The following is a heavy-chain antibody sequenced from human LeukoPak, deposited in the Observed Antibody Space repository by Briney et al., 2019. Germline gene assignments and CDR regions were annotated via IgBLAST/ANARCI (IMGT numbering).Heavy chain of an antibody. CDR2: INPNSGGT. Sequence: ASVKVSCKASGYTFTGYYMHWVRQAPGQGLEWVGWINPNSGGTNYAQKFQGRVTMTRDTSISTAYMELSRLRSDDTAVYYCASVGYCGGDCYDNWFGPWGQGTLVTVSS. CDR1: GYTFTGYY. D-gene: IGHD2-21*02. CDR3: ASVGYCGGDCYDNWFGP. V-gene: IGHV1-2*02. J-gene: IGHJ5*02.